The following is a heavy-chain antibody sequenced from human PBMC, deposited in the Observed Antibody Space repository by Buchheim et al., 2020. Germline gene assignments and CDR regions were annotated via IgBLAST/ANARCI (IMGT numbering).Heavy chain of an antibody. D-gene: IGHD3-10*01. CDR2: INAGNGNT. CDR1: GYTFTSYA. V-gene: IGHV1-3*01. CDR3: AREALLWFGELYYGMDV. J-gene: IGHJ6*02. Sequence: VKKPGASVKVSCKASGYTFTSYAMHWVRQAPGQRLEWMGWINAGNGNTKYSQKFQGRVTITRDTSASTAYMELSSLRSEDTAAYYCAREALLWFGELYYGMDVWGQGTT.